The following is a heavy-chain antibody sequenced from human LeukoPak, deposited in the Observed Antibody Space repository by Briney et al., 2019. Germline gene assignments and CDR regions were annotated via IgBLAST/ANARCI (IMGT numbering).Heavy chain of an antibody. D-gene: IGHD6-19*01. CDR3: ARDRGSGWPDAFDS. CDR2: ISYDGSNK. V-gene: IGHV3-30-3*01. Sequence: PGRSLRLSCAASGFTFSSYAMHWVRQAPGKGLEWVAVISYDGSNKYYADSVKGRFTISRDNSKNTLYLQMNSLRAEDTAVYYCARDRGSGWPDAFDSWGQGTMVTVSS. CDR1: GFTFSSYA. J-gene: IGHJ3*02.